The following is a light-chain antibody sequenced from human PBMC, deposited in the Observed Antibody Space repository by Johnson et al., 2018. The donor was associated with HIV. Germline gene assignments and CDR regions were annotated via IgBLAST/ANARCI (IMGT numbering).Light chain of an antibody. CDR1: SSNIGNNY. J-gene: IGLJ1*01. Sequence: QSVLTQPPSVSAAPGQKVTISCSGSSSNIGNNYVSWYQQLPGTAPKLLICENNKRPSGIPDRFSGSKSGTSATLGITGLQTGDEADYYCGTWDTSLRAPYCFGTGTKVTVL. V-gene: IGLV1-51*02. CDR3: GTWDTSLRAPYC. CDR2: ENN.